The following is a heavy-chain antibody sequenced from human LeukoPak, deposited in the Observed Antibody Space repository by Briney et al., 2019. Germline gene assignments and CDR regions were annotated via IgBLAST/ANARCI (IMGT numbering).Heavy chain of an antibody. J-gene: IGHJ4*02. CDR2: ISVSGGST. Sequence: PGGSLRLSCAASGFTFSSYAMSCVREAPGKGLDWVSTISVSGGSTYYADSVKGRFTISRDNSKNTLYLQMNSLRAEDTAVYYCAKSPMVRGPLDYRGQGTLVTVSS. CDR1: GFTFSSYA. CDR3: AKSPMVRGPLDY. D-gene: IGHD3-10*01. V-gene: IGHV3-23*01.